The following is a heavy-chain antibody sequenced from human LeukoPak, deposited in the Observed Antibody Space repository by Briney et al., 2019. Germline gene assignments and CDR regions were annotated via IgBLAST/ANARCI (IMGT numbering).Heavy chain of an antibody. CDR2: VYYNGST. Sequence: PSETLSLTCTVSGGSISTDYWSWIRQPPGKGLEWIGYVYYNGSTNCNPSLKSRVTISVDTSKNQFSLRLSSVTAADTAVYYCARERRDGYKVYFDYWGQGTLVTVSS. J-gene: IGHJ4*02. CDR3: ARERRDGYKVYFDY. D-gene: IGHD5-24*01. V-gene: IGHV4-59*01. CDR1: GGSISTDY.